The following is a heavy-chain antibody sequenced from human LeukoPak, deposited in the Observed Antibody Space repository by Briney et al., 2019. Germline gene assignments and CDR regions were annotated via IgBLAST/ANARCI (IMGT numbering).Heavy chain of an antibody. CDR1: GFTLSSYA. CDR3: AKRSYGSDYYGMDV. J-gene: IGHJ6*02. CDR2: ISGSGGST. Sequence: GGSLRLSCAASGFTLSSYAMSWVRQAPGKGLEWVSAISGSGGSTYYADSVKGRFTISRDNSKNTLYLQMNSLRAEDTAAYYCAKRSYGSDYYGMDVWGQGTTVTVSS. V-gene: IGHV3-23*01. D-gene: IGHD5-18*01.